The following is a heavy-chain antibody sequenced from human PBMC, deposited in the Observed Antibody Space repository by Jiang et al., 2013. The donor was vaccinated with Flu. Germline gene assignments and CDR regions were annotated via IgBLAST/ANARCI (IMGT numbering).Heavy chain of an antibody. D-gene: IGHD6-19*01. CDR1: GFTFSIYG. CDR2: ISYDGSNK. J-gene: IGHJ4*02. Sequence: SGGGVVQPGRSLRLSCAASGFTFSIYGMHWVRQAPGKGLEWVAVISYDGSNKYYTDSVKGRFTISRDNSKNTLYLQMNSLRPEDTAVYYCAKALGSHTTGWYPGDYWGQGTLVIVSS. V-gene: IGHV3-30*18. CDR3: AKALGSHTTGWYPGDY.